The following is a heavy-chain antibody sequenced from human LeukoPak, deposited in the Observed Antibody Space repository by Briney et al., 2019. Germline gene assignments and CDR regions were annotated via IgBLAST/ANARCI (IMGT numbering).Heavy chain of an antibody. CDR3: ARHSGRGYSGYGDY. V-gene: IGHV5-51*01. J-gene: IGHJ4*02. CDR2: IRPMNSDM. CDR1: GYNFNTYW. Sequence: GESLKISCKGSGYNFNTYWVAWVRQLPGKGLEWMGIIRPMNSDMRYSPSFQGQVTISADRSINTAYLQWSSLTASDTAMYYCARHSGRGYSGYGDYWGQGTLVTVSS. D-gene: IGHD5-12*01.